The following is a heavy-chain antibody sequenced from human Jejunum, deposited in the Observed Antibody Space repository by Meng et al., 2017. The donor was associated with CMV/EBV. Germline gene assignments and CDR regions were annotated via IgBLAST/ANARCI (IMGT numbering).Heavy chain of an antibody. Sequence: QLTFKESCPSLVKPPQTLTLTCTFSGFSLSTSGVGVGWIRQPPGKALEWLALIYWDDDKRYSPSLKNRLTITKDTSKNQVVLTLTNIDPVDTATYYCAHRHRLRDFDYWGQGTLVTVSS. CDR2: IYWDDDK. D-gene: IGHD4-17*01. V-gene: IGHV2-5*02. CDR1: GFSLSTSGVG. CDR3: AHRHRLRDFDY. J-gene: IGHJ4*02.